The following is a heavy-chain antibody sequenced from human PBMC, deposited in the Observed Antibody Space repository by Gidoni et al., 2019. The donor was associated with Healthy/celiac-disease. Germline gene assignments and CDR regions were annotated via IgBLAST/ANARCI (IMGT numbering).Heavy chain of an antibody. D-gene: IGHD6-13*01. J-gene: IGHJ1*01. CDR3: ASIAAAGTVWPFTGLQH. CDR1: GGTFSSYA. V-gene: IGHV1-69*06. CDR2: IIPIFGTA. Sequence: QVQLVQSGAEVKKPGSSVKVSCKASGGTFSSYAISWVRQAPGQGLEWMGGIIPIFGTANYAQKFQGRVTITADKSTSTAYMELSSLRSEDTAVYYCASIAAAGTVWPFTGLQHWGQGTLVTVSS.